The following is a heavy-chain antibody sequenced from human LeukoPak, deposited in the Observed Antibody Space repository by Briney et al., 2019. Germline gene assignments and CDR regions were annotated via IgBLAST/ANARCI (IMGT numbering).Heavy chain of an antibody. V-gene: IGHV3-7*01. Sequence: SGGSLRLSCAASGFTFTKFWMNWVRQAPGKGLEWVANIKQDGSEKYYVDSVKGRFIISRDNAKNSLYLQMNSLRAEDTAVYYCASGYYYDSSGYYYWGQGTLVTVSS. CDR2: IKQDGSEK. CDR1: GFTFTKFW. D-gene: IGHD3-22*01. CDR3: ASGYYYDSSGYYY. J-gene: IGHJ4*02.